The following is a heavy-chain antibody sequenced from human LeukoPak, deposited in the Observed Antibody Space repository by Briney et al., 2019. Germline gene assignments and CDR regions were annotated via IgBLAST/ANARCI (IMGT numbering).Heavy chain of an antibody. J-gene: IGHJ5*02. CDR2: IYYSGST. CDR3: ARASLCSSTSCYPVDT. CDR1: GGSISSGGYS. D-gene: IGHD2-2*01. V-gene: IGHV4-31*01. Sequence: SQTLSLTCTVSGGSISSGGYSWSWIRQHPGKGLEWIGYIYYSGSTYYHPSLKSQVTRSVDKSKNQFSLKLSSVTAADTAVYYCARASLCSSTSCYPVDTWGQGNLVTVSS.